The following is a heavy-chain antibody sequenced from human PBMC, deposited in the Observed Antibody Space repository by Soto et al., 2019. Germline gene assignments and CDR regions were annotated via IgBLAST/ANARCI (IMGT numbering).Heavy chain of an antibody. CDR1: EGTFDFYT. D-gene: IGHD3-10*01. CDR2: FIPMVTMT. V-gene: IGHV1-69*02. CDR3: ATNYGSGSTHFDY. Sequence: QVQLVQSGAEVKKPGSSVRVSCTASEGTFDFYTISWVRQAPGKGLEWMGRFIPMVTMTSYAQKFQGRVTITADKSTSTVYMILSSLKYDDTAIYYCATNYGSGSTHFDYWGQGTLVTVSS. J-gene: IGHJ4*02.